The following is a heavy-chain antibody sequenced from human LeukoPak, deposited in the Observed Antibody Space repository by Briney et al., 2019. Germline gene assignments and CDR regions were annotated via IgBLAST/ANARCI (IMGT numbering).Heavy chain of an antibody. J-gene: IGHJ6*02. CDR3: ARADYSIMDV. V-gene: IGHV3-30-3*01. CDR1: GFTCSYSA. Sequence: GGSLRLSCADSGFTCSYSAMSCVRQAPGKGLEWVALISYDGSNKYYADSVKGRFTISRDNSKNTLYLQMNSLRAEDTAMYYCARADYSIMDVWGQGTTVTVSS. CDR2: ISYDGSNK.